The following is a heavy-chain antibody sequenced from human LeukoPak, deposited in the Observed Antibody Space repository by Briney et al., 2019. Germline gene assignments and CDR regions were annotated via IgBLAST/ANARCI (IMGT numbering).Heavy chain of an antibody. D-gene: IGHD1-26*01. CDR2: IRYDGSNK. V-gene: IGHV3-30*02. CDR1: GFTFSSYG. CDR3: ARLGATNPGFDY. J-gene: IGHJ4*02. Sequence: GGSLRLSCAASGFTFSSYGMHWVRQAPGKGLEWVAFIRYDGSNKYYADSVKGRFTISRDNAKNSLYLQMNSLRAEDTAVYYCARLGATNPGFDYWGQGTLVTVST.